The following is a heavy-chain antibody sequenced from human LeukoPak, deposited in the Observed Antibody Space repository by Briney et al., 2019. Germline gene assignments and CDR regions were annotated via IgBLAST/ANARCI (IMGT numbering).Heavy chain of an antibody. V-gene: IGHV1-18*01. CDR1: GYTFTSYG. CDR2: ISAYNGNT. D-gene: IGHD6-19*01. J-gene: IGHJ5*02. CDR3: ARDRLEQWLAGSINWFDP. Sequence: ASVKVSCKASGYTFTSYGISWVRQAPGQGLEWMGWISAYNGNTNYAQKLQGRVTMTTDTSTNTAYMELRSLRSDDTAVYYCARDRLEQWLAGSINWFDPWGQGTLVTVSS.